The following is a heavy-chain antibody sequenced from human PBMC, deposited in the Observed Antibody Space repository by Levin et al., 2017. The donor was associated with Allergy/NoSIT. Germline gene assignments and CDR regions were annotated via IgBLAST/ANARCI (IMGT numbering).Heavy chain of an antibody. Sequence: RASVKVSCKASGGTFRSYTISWVRLAPGQGLEWMGRVIPLLRTSNYAPRFQGRVTITADESTSTIYMDLTSLRSDDTAVYYCARDRLFGSGPGGMDVWGQGTTV. V-gene: IGHV1-69*08. D-gene: IGHD3-10*01. CDR1: GGTFRSYT. CDR3: ARDRLFGSGPGGMDV. CDR2: VIPLLRTS. J-gene: IGHJ6*02.